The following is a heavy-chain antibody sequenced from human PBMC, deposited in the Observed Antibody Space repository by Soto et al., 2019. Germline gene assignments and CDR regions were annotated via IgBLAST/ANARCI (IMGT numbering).Heavy chain of an antibody. Sequence: EVQLLESGGGLVQPGGSLRLSCAASGFTFSSYAMSWVRQAPGKGLEWVSAISGSGGSTYYADSVKGRFTISRDNSKNTLYLQMNSLRAEDTTVYYCAKLPVRGVTVFDYWGQGTLVTVSS. D-gene: IGHD3-10*02. J-gene: IGHJ4*02. CDR2: ISGSGGST. CDR1: GFTFSSYA. CDR3: AKLPVRGVTVFDY. V-gene: IGHV3-23*01.